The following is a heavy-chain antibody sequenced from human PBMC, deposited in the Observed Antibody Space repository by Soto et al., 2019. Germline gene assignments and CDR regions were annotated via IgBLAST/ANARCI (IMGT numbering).Heavy chain of an antibody. J-gene: IGHJ6*02. D-gene: IGHD2-2*01. V-gene: IGHV1-8*01. CDR1: GYTFTSYD. CDR3: ARSTYCSSTSCYYGMDV. Sequence: ASVKVSCKASGYTFTSYDINWVRQATGQGLEWMGWMNPNSGNTGYAQKFQGRVTMTRNTSISTAYMELSSLRSEDTAVYYCARSTYCSSTSCYYGMDVWGQGTTVTVSS. CDR2: MNPNSGNT.